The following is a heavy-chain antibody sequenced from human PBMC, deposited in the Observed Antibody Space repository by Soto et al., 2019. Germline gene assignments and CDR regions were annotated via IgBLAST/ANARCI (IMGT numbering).Heavy chain of an antibody. J-gene: IGHJ3*02. Sequence: PSETLSLTCTVSGGSLSSYNWRWIWQPAGKGLERIGRIYTSWSTNYNPSRTSPVTMSVDTSKDQSSLKLSSVTAADTAVYYCARDVPNCSDNSGPMRPDDFDIWGQGTMVTVSS. CDR2: IYTSWST. CDR1: GGSLSSYN. D-gene: IGHD3-22*01. V-gene: IGHV4-4*07. CDR3: ARDVPNCSDNSGPMRPDDFDI.